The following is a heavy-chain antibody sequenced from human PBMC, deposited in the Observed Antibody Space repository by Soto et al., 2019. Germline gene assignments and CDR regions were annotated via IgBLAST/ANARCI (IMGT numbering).Heavy chain of an antibody. CDR1: GFTFSSYA. J-gene: IGHJ3*02. CDR3: ERECARTSCYDAFDI. Sequence: GGPLRLSCAASGFTFSSYAMSWVRQAPGKGLEWVSAISGSGGSTYYADSVKGRFTISRDNAKNSLYLQMNSLRAEDTAVYYCERECARTSCYDAFDIWGQGTMVNVSS. D-gene: IGHD2-2*01. V-gene: IGHV3-23*01. CDR2: ISGSGGST.